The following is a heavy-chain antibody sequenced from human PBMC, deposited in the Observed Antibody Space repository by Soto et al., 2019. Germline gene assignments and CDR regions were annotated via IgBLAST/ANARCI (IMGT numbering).Heavy chain of an antibody. CDR1: GFTFSSYG. Sequence: QVQLVESGGGVVQPGRSLRLSCAASGFTFSSYGMHWVRQAPGKGLEWVAVIWYDGSNKYYADSVKGRFTISRDNSKNTLYLQMNSLRAEDTAVYYCAREVTYSSSWRPPPIDYWGKGTLVTVSS. D-gene: IGHD6-13*01. CDR3: AREVTYSSSWRPPPIDY. CDR2: IWYDGSNK. J-gene: IGHJ4*02. V-gene: IGHV3-33*01.